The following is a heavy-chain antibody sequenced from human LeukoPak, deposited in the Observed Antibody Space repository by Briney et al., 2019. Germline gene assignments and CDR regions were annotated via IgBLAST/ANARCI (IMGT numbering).Heavy chain of an antibody. CDR2: IRSKAYGGTT. D-gene: IGHD3-22*01. Sequence: PGGSLRLSCTASGFTFGDYAMSWFRQAPGKGLEWVGFIRSKAYGGTTEYAASVKGRFTISRDDSKSIAYLQMNSLKTEDTAVYFCTRAYDSSGSIDYWGQGTLVTVSS. CDR3: TRAYDSSGSIDY. J-gene: IGHJ4*02. V-gene: IGHV3-49*03. CDR1: GFTFGDYA.